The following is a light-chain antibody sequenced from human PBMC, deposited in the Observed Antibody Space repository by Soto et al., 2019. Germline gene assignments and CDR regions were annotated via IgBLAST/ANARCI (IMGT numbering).Light chain of an antibody. J-gene: IGKJ1*01. CDR1: QSISSW. Sequence: DIPMTKSRSTLSAYIGDRVPITCRASQSISSWLAWYQQKPGKAPKLLIYKASSLESGVPSRFSGSGSGTEFTLTISSLQPDDFATYYCQQYTTFSGTFGQGTKVDIK. CDR2: KAS. CDR3: QQYTTFSGT. V-gene: IGKV1-5*03.